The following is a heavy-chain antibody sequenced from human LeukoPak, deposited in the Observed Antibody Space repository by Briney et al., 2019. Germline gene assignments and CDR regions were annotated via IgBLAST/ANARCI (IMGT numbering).Heavy chain of an antibody. Sequence: GGSLRLSCAASGFTFSSYAMHWVRQAPGKGLEWVSDISGSGGSTYYADSVKGRFTVSRDNSNNTLSLQMNSLRAEDTAVYYCAKSRAARGIDNWGQGTLVTVSS. D-gene: IGHD6-25*01. J-gene: IGHJ4*02. CDR2: ISGSGGST. CDR1: GFTFSSYA. V-gene: IGHV3-23*01. CDR3: AKSRAARGIDN.